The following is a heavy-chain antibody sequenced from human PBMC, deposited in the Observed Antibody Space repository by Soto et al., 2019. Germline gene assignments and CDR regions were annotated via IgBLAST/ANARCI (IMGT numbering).Heavy chain of an antibody. CDR3: AREFYYDSSGIGFDS. J-gene: IGHJ4*02. Sequence: SETLSLTCAVSGGSISSGGYSWSWIRQPPGKGLEWIGYIYHSGSTYYNPSLKSRVTISVDRSKNQFSLKLSSVTAADTAIYYCAREFYYDSSGIGFDSWGQGTLVTVSS. V-gene: IGHV4-30-2*02. CDR2: IYHSGST. CDR1: GGSISSGGYS. D-gene: IGHD3-22*01.